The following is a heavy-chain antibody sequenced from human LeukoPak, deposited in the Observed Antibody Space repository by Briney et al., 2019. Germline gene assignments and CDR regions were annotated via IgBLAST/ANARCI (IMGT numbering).Heavy chain of an antibody. CDR3: ATLVSTRYYFDY. V-gene: IGHV4-34*01. Sequence: NPSETLSLTCAVYGGSFSGYYWSWIRQPPGKGLEWIGEINHSGSTNYNPSLKSRVTISVDTSKNQFSLKLSSVTAADTAVYFCATLVSTRYYFDYWGQGTLVTVSS. D-gene: IGHD5/OR15-5a*01. CDR1: GGSFSGYY. CDR2: INHSGST. J-gene: IGHJ4*02.